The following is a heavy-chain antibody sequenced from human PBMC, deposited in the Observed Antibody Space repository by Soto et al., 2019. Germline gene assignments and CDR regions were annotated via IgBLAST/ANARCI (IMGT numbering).Heavy chain of an antibody. CDR2: ISYSGSS. Sequence: SETLSLTCTVSGVSVSGGSYYWIWVRQPPGKGLQFIGYISYSGSSNYNPSLKSRVTISVDTSKTQFSLRLTSVTAADTAMYYCAGNYNVDVWGQGTTVTVSS. D-gene: IGHD1-7*01. CDR3: AGNYNVDV. J-gene: IGHJ6*02. CDR1: GVSVSGGSYY. V-gene: IGHV4-61*01.